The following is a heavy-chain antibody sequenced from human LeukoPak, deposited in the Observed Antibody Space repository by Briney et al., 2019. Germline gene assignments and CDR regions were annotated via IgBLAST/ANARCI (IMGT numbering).Heavy chain of an antibody. V-gene: IGHV1-18*01. CDR3: AKDIHPGLGSGASCCFDY. J-gene: IGHJ4*02. CDR2: SSGYNGDT. Sequence: ASVKVSCKASGYTFTSYGISWVRQAPGQGLEWMGWSSGYNGDTIYAQNLQGRVTMTADTSTSTAYMELRNLRYDDTAVYYCAKDIHPGLGSGASCCFDYWGQGTLVTVSS. CDR1: GYTFTSYG. D-gene: IGHD2-15*01.